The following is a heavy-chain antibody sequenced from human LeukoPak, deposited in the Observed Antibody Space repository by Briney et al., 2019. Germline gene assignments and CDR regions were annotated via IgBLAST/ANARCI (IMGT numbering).Heavy chain of an antibody. Sequence: SETLSLTCTVSGGSISSSSYYWGWIRQPPGKGLEWIGSIYYSGSTYYNPSLKSRVTISVDTSKNQFSLKLSSVTAADTAVYYCARRRTIFGVVIADYWGQGNLVTVSS. D-gene: IGHD3-3*01. CDR1: GGSISSSSYY. CDR2: IYYSGST. V-gene: IGHV4-39*01. CDR3: ARRRTIFGVVIADY. J-gene: IGHJ4*02.